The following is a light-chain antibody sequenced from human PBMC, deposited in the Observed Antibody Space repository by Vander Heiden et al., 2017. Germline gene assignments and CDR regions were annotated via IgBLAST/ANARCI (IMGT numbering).Light chain of an antibody. J-gene: IGKJ4*01. V-gene: IGKV1-39*01. CDR1: QGISSY. CDR3: QQSYSTPPLT. CDR2: AAS. Sequence: IQTNQSPSSLSASVGDRVTITCRASQGISSYLNWYQQKPGKAPKLLIYAASSLQSGVPSRFSGSGSGTDFTLTISSLQPEDFATYYCQQSYSTPPLTFGGGTKVEIK.